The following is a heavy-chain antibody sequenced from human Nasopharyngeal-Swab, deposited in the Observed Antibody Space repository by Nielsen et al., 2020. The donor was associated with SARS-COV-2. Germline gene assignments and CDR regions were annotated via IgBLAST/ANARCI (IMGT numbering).Heavy chain of an antibody. CDR3: ASSLYCSSTSCHSYYHGMDV. CDR1: GFTFSSYS. Sequence: GGSLRLSCAASGFTFSSYSMNWVRQAPGKGLEWVSYISSSSSTIYYADSVKGRFAISRDNAKNSLYLQMNSLRDEDTAVYYCASSLYCSSTSCHSYYHGMDVWGQGTTVTVSS. D-gene: IGHD2-2*01. CDR2: ISSSSSTI. J-gene: IGHJ6*02. V-gene: IGHV3-48*02.